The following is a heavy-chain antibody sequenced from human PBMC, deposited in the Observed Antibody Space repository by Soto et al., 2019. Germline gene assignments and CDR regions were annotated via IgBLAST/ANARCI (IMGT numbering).Heavy chain of an antibody. CDR1: GGSFSGYY. D-gene: IGHD3-3*01. CDR3: ARIHDFWSGSAPFDY. Sequence: SETLSLTCAVYGGSFSGYYWSWIRQPPGKGLEWIGEINHSGSTNYNPSLKSRVTISVDTSKNQFSLKLSSVTAADTAVYYCARIHDFWSGSAPFDYWGQGTLVTVSS. J-gene: IGHJ4*02. V-gene: IGHV4-34*01. CDR2: INHSGST.